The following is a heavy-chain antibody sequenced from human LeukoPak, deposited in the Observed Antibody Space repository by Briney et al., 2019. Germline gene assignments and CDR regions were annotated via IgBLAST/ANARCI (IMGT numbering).Heavy chain of an antibody. J-gene: IGHJ4*02. D-gene: IGHD2/OR15-2a*01. Sequence: PSETLSLTCTVSGGSISSSSYYWGWIRQPPGKGLEWIGSIYYSGSTYYNPSLKSRVTISVDTSKNQFSLKLTSLTAADTAVYYCARGLWPDYWGQGTLVTVSS. CDR3: ARGLWPDY. V-gene: IGHV4-39*07. CDR2: IYYSGST. CDR1: GGSISSSSYY.